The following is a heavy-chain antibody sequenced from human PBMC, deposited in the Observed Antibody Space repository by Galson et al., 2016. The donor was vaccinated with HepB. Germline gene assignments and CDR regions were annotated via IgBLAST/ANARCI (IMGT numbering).Heavy chain of an antibody. Sequence: SLRLSCAASGFSFSNSGMGWVRQAPGRGLEWVSGITRGGDATHCADFVKGRFTISRDNSKNTLYLYMNNLTAGDTAIYYCGKHGGFDYWGQGALVTVSS. D-gene: IGHD3-16*01. V-gene: IGHV3-23*01. J-gene: IGHJ4*02. CDR3: GKHGGFDY. CDR1: GFSFSNSG. CDR2: ITRGGDAT.